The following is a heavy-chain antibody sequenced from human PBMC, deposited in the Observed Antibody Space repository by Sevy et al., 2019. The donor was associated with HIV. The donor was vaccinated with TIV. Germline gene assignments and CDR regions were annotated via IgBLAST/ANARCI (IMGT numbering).Heavy chain of an antibody. Sequence: ASVKVSCKASGYYFTGYYVHWVRQAPGQGLEWMGWINPNGGGTNIGQKFHGRVTMSRDTSITTAYMELIRLRSNDTGVYYCARSVYGSGTYLNDHWGQGTLVTVSS. CDR2: INPNGGGT. D-gene: IGHD3-10*01. CDR3: ARSVYGSGTYLNDH. V-gene: IGHV1-2*02. J-gene: IGHJ4*02. CDR1: GYYFTGYY.